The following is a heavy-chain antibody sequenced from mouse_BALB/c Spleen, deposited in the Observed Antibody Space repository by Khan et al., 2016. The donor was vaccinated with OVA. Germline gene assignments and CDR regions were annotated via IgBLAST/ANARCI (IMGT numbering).Heavy chain of an antibody. CDR2: ITPANGNN. J-gene: IGHJ1*01. CDR1: GFNIKDTY. CDR3: FRPSYDHRNFDV. D-gene: IGHD2-10*01. Sequence: VQLKESGAELVKPGASVKLSCTASGFNIKDTYIHWVKQRPEQGLEWIGRITPANGNNEYDPKFQGKATMRADSSSNTAYLQHSSLTYGDTSVYYCFRPSYDHRNFDVWGAGTTVTVSS. V-gene: IGHV14-3*02.